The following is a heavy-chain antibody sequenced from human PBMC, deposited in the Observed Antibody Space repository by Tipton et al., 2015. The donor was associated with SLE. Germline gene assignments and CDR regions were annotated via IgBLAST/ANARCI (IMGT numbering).Heavy chain of an antibody. J-gene: IGHJ4*02. CDR1: GGSISSSSYY. D-gene: IGHD6-6*01. CDR3: ARGKIHSIAARPGVC. V-gene: IGHV4-39*07. Sequence: TLSLTCTVSGGSISSSSYYWGWIRQPPGKGLEWIGSIYYSGSTYYNPSLKSRVTISVDTSKNQFSLKLSSVTAADTAAYYCARGKIHSIAARPGVCWDQATVVTVSS. CDR2: IYYSGST.